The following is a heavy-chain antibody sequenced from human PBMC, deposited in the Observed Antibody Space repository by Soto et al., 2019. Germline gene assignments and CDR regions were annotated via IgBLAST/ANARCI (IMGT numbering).Heavy chain of an antibody. J-gene: IGHJ5*02. CDR2: IYPGDSDT. D-gene: IGHD2-2*01. CDR3: ARLQGVVVPAAMLTTTPNWFDP. V-gene: IGHV5-51*01. Sequence: GESLKISCKGSGYSFTSYWIGWVRQMPGKGLEWMGIIYPGDSDTRYSPSFQGQVTISADKSISTAYLQWSSLKASDTAMYYCARLQGVVVPAAMLTTTPNWFDPWGQGTLVTVSS. CDR1: GYSFTSYW.